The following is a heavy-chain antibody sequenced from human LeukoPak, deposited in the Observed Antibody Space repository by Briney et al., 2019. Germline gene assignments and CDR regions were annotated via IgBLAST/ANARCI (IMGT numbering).Heavy chain of an antibody. CDR3: AKDLLSNYDILTGDPGIDY. V-gene: IGHV3-30*18. CDR2: ISYVGSNK. Sequence: GGSLRLSCAASGFTFSSYGMHWVRQAPGKGLEWVAGISYVGSNKYYADSVKGRFTISRDNSKNTLYLQMNSLRAEDTAVYYCAKDLLSNYDILTGDPGIDYWGQGTMVTVSS. J-gene: IGHJ3*01. CDR1: GFTFSSYG. D-gene: IGHD3-9*01.